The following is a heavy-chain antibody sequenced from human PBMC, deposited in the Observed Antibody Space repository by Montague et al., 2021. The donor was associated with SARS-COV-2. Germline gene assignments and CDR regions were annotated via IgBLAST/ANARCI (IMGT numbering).Heavy chain of an antibody. CDR1: GFTFSDYY. CDR3: ASGAVSSSRKMDV. D-gene: IGHD6-13*01. CDR2: ISSSSSYT. V-gene: IGHV3-11*03. Sequence: LRLSCAASGFTFSDYYMSWIRQAPGKGLEWVSYISSSSSYTNYADSVKGRFTISRDNAKNSLYLQMNSLRAEDTAVYYCASGAVSSSRKMDVWGKGTTVTVSS. J-gene: IGHJ6*04.